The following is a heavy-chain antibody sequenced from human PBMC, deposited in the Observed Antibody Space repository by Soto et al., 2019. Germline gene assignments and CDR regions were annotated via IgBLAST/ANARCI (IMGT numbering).Heavy chain of an antibody. V-gene: IGHV4-4*07. CDR3: ARDRSAAGPSNWFDP. CDR1: GASISSYH. D-gene: IGHD6-13*01. J-gene: IGHJ5*02. Sequence: QVQLQESGPRLVKASETLSLFCTVSGASISSYHWSWIRQSAGKGLEWIGRIAPSGSTNYNPSLRGRVTMSLDTSETQFSLRMRSVTAADTAVHYCARDRSAAGPSNWFDPWGQGTLVTVSS. CDR2: IAPSGST.